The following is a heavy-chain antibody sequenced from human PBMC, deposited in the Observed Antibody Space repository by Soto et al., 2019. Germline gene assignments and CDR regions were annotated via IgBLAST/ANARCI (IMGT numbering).Heavy chain of an antibody. J-gene: IGHJ5*02. CDR2: VSGTGSAT. V-gene: IGHV3-23*01. CDR1: GFTFSIYD. D-gene: IGHD3-22*01. Sequence: EVQLLESGGGLVQPGGSLRLSCAASGFTFSIYDMSWVRQAPGKGLEWVSAVSGTGSATYYADSVKGRFTISRDNSKNSLYLQMAGLRAEDTAVYYCAKDFYDKMRGWFDPWGQGTLVTVSS. CDR3: AKDFYDKMRGWFDP.